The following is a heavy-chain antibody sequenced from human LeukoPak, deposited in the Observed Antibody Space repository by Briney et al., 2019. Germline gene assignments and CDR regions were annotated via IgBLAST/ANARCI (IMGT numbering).Heavy chain of an antibody. CDR3: AKDLGSRGYFDY. D-gene: IGHD6-13*01. V-gene: IGHV3-23*01. CDR2: ISGSGGST. J-gene: IGHJ4*02. CDR1: GFTFSSYA. Sequence: PGGSLRLSCAASGFTFSSYAMSWVRQAPGRGLEWVSAISGSGGSTYYADSVKGRFTISRDNSKNTLYLQMNSLRAEDTAVYYCAKDLGSRGYFDYWGQGTLVTVSS.